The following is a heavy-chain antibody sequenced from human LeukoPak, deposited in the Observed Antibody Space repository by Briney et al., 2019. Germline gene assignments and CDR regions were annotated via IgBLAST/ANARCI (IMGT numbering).Heavy chain of an antibody. CDR1: GYTFTSYG. D-gene: IGHD3-22*01. CDR2: ISGYNDNT. J-gene: IGHJ4*02. V-gene: IGHV1-18*01. Sequence: ASVKVSCKASGYTFTSYGISWVRQAPGQGLEWMGWISGYNDNTNYAQKLQGRVTMTRNTSLNTAYMELSSLTSEDTAVYYCARTPRGDSGCDYWGQGTLVSVSS. CDR3: ARTPRGDSGCDY.